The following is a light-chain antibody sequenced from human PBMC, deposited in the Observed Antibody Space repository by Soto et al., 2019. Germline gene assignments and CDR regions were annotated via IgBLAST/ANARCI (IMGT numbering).Light chain of an antibody. Sequence: SYELTQPSSVSVSPGQTARITFSGDLLAKTYARWFHQRPGQAPVLLIYKDTERPSGIPERFSGSSSGSTVTLTISGAQVDDEGDYYCYSATDDHVVLFGGGTKLTVL. J-gene: IGLJ3*02. V-gene: IGLV3-27*01. CDR2: KDT. CDR1: LLAKTY. CDR3: YSATDDHVVL.